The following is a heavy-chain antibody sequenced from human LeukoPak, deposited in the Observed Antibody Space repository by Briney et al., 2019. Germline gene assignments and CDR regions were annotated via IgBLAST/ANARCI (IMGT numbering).Heavy chain of an antibody. J-gene: IGHJ4*02. CDR3: VRSPFRSGGY. CDR2: IYWDDDK. D-gene: IGHD2/OR15-2a*01. Sequence: SGPTLVTLTQTHTLTGTFSGFSLTTSEVSVCCIRQPPVKALEWLALIYWDDDKRYSPSLKNRLTITKDTSQNQVVLTMTNMDPVDTATYYCVRSPFRSGGYWGQGTLVTVYS. CDR1: GFSLTTSEVS. V-gene: IGHV2-5*02.